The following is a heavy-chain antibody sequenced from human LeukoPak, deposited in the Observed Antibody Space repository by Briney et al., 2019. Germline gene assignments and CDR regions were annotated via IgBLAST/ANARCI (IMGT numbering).Heavy chain of an antibody. D-gene: IGHD6-19*01. Sequence: GGPLRLSCAASEFTFSTYWMHWVRQAPGKGLVWVSRINPDGSTASYAGSVEGRFTISGDNAKNTLYLQMNSLRAEDTAVYFCARVAVGEYNFHHWGQGTLVTVSS. CDR3: ARVAVGEYNFHH. CDR1: EFTFSTYW. J-gene: IGHJ4*02. V-gene: IGHV3-74*01. CDR2: INPDGSTA.